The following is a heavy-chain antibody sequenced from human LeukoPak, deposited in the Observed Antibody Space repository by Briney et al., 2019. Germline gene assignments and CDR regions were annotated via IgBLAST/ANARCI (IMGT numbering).Heavy chain of an antibody. CDR2: IYTSGGT. V-gene: IGHV4-61*02. CDR3: ARNNYDKYYYYCMDV. Sequence: PSETLSLTCTVSGGSFKSGNYYWSWIRQPAGKGLEWIGRIYTSGGTNYNPSLKSRVTMSVDMSKSQFSLKLTSVTAADTAVYYCARNNYDKYYYYCMDVWGKGTAVTVSS. CDR1: GGSFKSGNYY. J-gene: IGHJ6*03. D-gene: IGHD1-1*01.